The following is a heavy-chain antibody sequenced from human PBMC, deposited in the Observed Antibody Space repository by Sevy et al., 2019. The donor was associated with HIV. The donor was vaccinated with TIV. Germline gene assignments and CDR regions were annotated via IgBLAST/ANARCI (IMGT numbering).Heavy chain of an antibody. J-gene: IGHJ4*02. Sequence: GGSLRLSCAASGFTFSSYSMNWVRQAPGKGLEWVSYISSSSTTIYDADSVKGRFTISRDNAKNSLYLQMNSLRDEDTAVYYCARGYTGYYVGPLDYRGQGTLVTVSS. CDR1: GFTFSSYS. V-gene: IGHV3-48*02. D-gene: IGHD5-12*01. CDR3: ARGYTGYYVGPLDY. CDR2: ISSSSTTI.